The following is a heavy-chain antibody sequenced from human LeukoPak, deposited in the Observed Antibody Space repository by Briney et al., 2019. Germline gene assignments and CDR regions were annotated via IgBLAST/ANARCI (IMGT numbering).Heavy chain of an antibody. J-gene: IGHJ1*01. D-gene: IGHD3-9*01. CDR2: ISSSSSTI. CDR1: GFMFNGYS. Sequence: PGGSPRLSCAASGFMFNGYSMTWVRQAPGKGLEWVSYISSSSSTIYYADSVKGRFTISRDNAKNSLYLQMNSLRAEDTAVYYCARDILTGSQSRFQHWGQGTLVTVSS. V-gene: IGHV3-48*04. CDR3: ARDILTGSQSRFQH.